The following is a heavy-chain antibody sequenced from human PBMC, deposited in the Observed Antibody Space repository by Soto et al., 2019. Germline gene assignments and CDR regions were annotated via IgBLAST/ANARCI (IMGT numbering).Heavy chain of an antibody. V-gene: IGHV1-18*01. J-gene: IGHJ4*02. D-gene: IGHD6-19*01. CDR3: ARDFGREQWLVQVY. CDR2: ISAYNGNT. Sequence: GASVKVSCKASGYTFTSYGISWVQQAPGQGLEWMGWISAYNGNTNYAQKLQGRVTMTTDTSTSTAYMELRSLRSDDTAVYYCARDFGREQWLVQVYWGQGTLVTVSS. CDR1: GYTFTSYG.